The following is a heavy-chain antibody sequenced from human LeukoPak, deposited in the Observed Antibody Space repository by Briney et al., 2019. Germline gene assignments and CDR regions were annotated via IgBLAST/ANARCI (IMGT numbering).Heavy chain of an antibody. J-gene: IGHJ6*04. CDR1: GFTLSTYW. V-gene: IGHV3-7*01. CDR2: IKQDGSER. Sequence: GGSLRLSCAVSGFTLSTYWMSWVRQAPGKGLEWVANIKQDGSERSYVDSVKGRFTMSRDNAKNSLYLQMNSLRAEDTAVYYCAELGITMIGGVWGKGTTVTISS. CDR3: AELGITMIGGV. D-gene: IGHD3-10*02.